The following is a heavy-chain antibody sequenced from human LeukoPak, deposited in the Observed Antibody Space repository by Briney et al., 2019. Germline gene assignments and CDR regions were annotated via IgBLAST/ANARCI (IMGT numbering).Heavy chain of an antibody. D-gene: IGHD1-26*01. J-gene: IGHJ4*02. CDR1: GFIVSNNY. CDR2: VYIGGST. V-gene: IGHV3-53*01. CDR3: ARGGGSYGGFDY. Sequence: GGSLRLSCAASGFIVSNNYMSWVRQAPGKGLEWVSVVYIGGSTYYADSVKGRFSISRDSSKNTVYLQMNSLRAEDTAVYFCARGGGSYGGFDYWGQGTLVTVSS.